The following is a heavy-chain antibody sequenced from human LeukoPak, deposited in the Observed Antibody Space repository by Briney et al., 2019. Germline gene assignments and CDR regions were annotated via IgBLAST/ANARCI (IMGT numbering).Heavy chain of an antibody. CDR2: IYYSGST. Sequence: SETLSLTCTVSGGSISTSNYYWGWIRQPPGKGLEWIGSIYYSGSTYYNPSLKSRVTISEDTSKNQFSLKLSSVTAADTAVYYCAIGGWAAAGITALKIWGQGTLVTVSS. J-gene: IGHJ4*02. V-gene: IGHV4-39*07. CDR1: GGSISTSNYY. CDR3: AIGGWAAAGITALKI. D-gene: IGHD6-13*01.